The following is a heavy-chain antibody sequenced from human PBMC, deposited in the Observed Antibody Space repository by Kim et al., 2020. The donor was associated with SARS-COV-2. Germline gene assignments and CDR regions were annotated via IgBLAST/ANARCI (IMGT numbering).Heavy chain of an antibody. V-gene: IGHV4-34*01. D-gene: IGHD5-18*01. CDR3: ARVNTAMVNPFFDY. J-gene: IGHJ4*02. CDR2: INHSGST. Sequence: SETLSLTCAVYGGSFSGYYWSWIRQPPGKGLEWIGEINHSGSTNYNPSLKSRVTISVDTSKNQFSLKLSSVTAADTAVYYCARVNTAMVNPFFDYWGQGTLVTVSS. CDR1: GGSFSGYY.